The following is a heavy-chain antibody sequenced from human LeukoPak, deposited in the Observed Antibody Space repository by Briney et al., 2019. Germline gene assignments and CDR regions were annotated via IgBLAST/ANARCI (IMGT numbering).Heavy chain of an antibody. V-gene: IGHV3-23*01. Sequence: GGSLRLSCAASGFTFSTFAMNWVRQAPGKGLEWVSAISGSGDSTYFGDSVKGRFTISRDNSKSVLYLQMNSLRAEDTAVYYCARPGSGWYLWDAFDIWGQGTMVTVSS. J-gene: IGHJ3*02. CDR3: ARPGSGWYLWDAFDI. CDR1: GFTFSTFA. D-gene: IGHD6-19*01. CDR2: ISGSGDST.